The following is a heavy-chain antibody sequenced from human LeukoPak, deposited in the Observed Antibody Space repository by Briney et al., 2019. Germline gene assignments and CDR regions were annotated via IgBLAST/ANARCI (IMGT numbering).Heavy chain of an antibody. CDR2: ISYDGSNK. V-gene: IGHV3-30-3*01. CDR1: GFTFSSYA. Sequence: PGGSLRLPCAASGFTFSSYAMHWVRQAPGKGLEWVAVISYDGSNKYYADSVKGRFTISRDNSKNTLYLQMNSLRAEDTAVYYCAREVGATEAFGIWGQGTMVTVSS. CDR3: AREVGATEAFGI. D-gene: IGHD1-26*01. J-gene: IGHJ3*02.